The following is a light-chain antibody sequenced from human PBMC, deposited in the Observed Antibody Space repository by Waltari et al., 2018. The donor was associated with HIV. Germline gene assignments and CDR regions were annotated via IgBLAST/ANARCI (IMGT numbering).Light chain of an antibody. Sequence: DIHLPLFPSSVSSSVGDRVTIPCRASPRFISWLAWYQQKQGKAPKLRIQGTASLQSGVPARFRGSGSGTDFTLTISSLQPEDYETYFCKQANSVPFTFGPGTKVDIK. V-gene: IGKV1-12*01. CDR2: GTA. CDR1: PRFISW. J-gene: IGKJ3*01. CDR3: KQANSVPFT.